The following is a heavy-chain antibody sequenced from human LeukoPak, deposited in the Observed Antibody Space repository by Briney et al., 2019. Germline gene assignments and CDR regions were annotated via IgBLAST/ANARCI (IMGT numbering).Heavy chain of an antibody. V-gene: IGHV1-8*03. CDR1: GYTFTSYD. CDR3: ARGPSWSGYSQPYYFDY. Sequence: GASVKLSCKASGYTFTSYDINWVRQAAGQGLEWMGWMNPNSGNTGYAQKFQGRVTITRNTSISTAYMELSSLRSEDTAVYSCARGPSWSGYSQPYYFDYWGQGTLVTVSS. D-gene: IGHD3-3*01. J-gene: IGHJ4*02. CDR2: MNPNSGNT.